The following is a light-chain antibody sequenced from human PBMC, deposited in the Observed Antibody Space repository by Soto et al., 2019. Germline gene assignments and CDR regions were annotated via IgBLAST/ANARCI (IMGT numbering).Light chain of an antibody. CDR1: SSGVGGYNY. V-gene: IGLV2-8*01. Sequence: QSVLTQPPSASGSPGQSVTISCTGTSSGVGGYNYVSWYQQHPGKAPKLMIYEVSKRPSGVPGRFSGSKSGNTASLTVSGLQAEDEADYYCSSYAGSSYVFGTGTKVTVL. CDR3: SSYAGSSYV. J-gene: IGLJ1*01. CDR2: EVS.